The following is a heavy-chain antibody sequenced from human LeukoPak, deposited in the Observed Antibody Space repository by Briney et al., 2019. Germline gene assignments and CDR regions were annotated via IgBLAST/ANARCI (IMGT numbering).Heavy chain of an antibody. V-gene: IGHV4-59*01. CDR3: ARGSNILDFDY. CDR2: IYYSGST. CDR1: GGSISSYY. Sequence: SETLSLTCTVSGGSISSYYWTWIRQPPGKGLEWIGYIYYSGSTNYNPSLKSRVTISVDTSKNQFSLKLSSVTAADTAVYYCARGSNILDFDYWGQGTLVTVSS. J-gene: IGHJ4*02. D-gene: IGHD2-21*01.